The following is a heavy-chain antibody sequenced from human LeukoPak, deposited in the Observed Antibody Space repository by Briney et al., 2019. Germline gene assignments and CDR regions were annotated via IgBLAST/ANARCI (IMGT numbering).Heavy chain of an antibody. CDR1: GGSISSSSYY. CDR2: IYYSGST. CDR3: ARSLQWLASFDP. D-gene: IGHD6-19*01. J-gene: IGHJ5*02. Sequence: SETLSHTCTVSGGSISSSSYYWGWIRQPPGKGLEWIGSIYYSGSTYYNPSLKSRVTISVDTSKNQFSLKLSSVTAADTAVYYCARSLQWLASFDPWGQGTLVTVSS. V-gene: IGHV4-39*07.